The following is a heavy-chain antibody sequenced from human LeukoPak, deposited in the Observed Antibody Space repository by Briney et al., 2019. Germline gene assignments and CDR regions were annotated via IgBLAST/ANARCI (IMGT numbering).Heavy chain of an antibody. D-gene: IGHD4-17*01. Sequence: GGSLRLSCAASGFTFSHYGMSWVRQAPGKGLEWVAGFSGKGDTTYYAESVRGRFTISRDNSKNTLYLQMNRLRAEDTAVYYCTKDPNGDYVGAFDFWGQGTLVTVSS. CDR1: GFTFSHYG. CDR3: TKDPNGDYVGAFDF. CDR2: FSGKGDTT. J-gene: IGHJ3*01. V-gene: IGHV3-23*01.